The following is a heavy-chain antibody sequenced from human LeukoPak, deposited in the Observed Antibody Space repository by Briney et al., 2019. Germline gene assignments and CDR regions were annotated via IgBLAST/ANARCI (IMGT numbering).Heavy chain of an antibody. V-gene: IGHV7-4-1*02. Sequence: ASVKVSCKASGYTFTNYAMNWVRQAPGQGLEWMGWIHPSTGNPTYAQGFTGRFVFSLDASVSTTYLQIRSLKAEDTAVYYCARAFQSLGGLSLPDFWGQGTLVTVSS. D-gene: IGHD3-16*02. J-gene: IGHJ4*02. CDR1: GYTFTNYA. CDR2: IHPSTGNP. CDR3: ARAFQSLGGLSLPDF.